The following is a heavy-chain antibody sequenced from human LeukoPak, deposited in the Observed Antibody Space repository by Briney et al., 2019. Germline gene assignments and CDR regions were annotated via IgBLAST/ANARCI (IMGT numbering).Heavy chain of an antibody. J-gene: IGHJ4*02. CDR2: ISGSGGST. V-gene: IGHV3-23*01. Sequence: GGSLRLSCAASGFTFSSYAMSWVRQAQGKGLEWVSAISGSGGSTYYADSVKHRFTISRDNSKNTLYLQMNSLRAEDTAVYYCAKAPHVLLWFEDNLLVYWGKGSLVTVSS. CDR3: AKAPHVLLWFEDNLLVY. CDR1: GFTFSSYA. D-gene: IGHD3-10*01.